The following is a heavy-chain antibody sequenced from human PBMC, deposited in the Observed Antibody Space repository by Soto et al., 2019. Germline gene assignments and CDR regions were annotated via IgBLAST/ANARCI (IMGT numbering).Heavy chain of an antibody. V-gene: IGHV1-18*01. J-gene: IGHJ3*02. CDR1: GYTFTSYG. Sequence: VKVSCKASGYTFTSYGITWVRQAPGQGLEWMGWISANNVNTHYAQKFQGRVTMTTDTSTNTAYMELRSLRTDDTAVYYCARRVALAPVYDAYDIWGQGTMVTVSS. D-gene: IGHD3-3*02. CDR2: ISANNVNT. CDR3: ARRVALAPVYDAYDI.